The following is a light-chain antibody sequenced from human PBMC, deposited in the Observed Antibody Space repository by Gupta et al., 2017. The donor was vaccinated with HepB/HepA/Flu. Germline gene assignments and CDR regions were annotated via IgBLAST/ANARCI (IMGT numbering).Light chain of an antibody. Sequence: DIPMTQSPSSLSASVGDRVTITCRASQGISTFLAWYQQKPGKVPKLLIYAASTLQSGVPSRFSGSGSVTDFTLTISSLQPEDVATYYCQKYNSAPWTFGQGTKVEIK. CDR3: QKYNSAPWT. V-gene: IGKV1-27*01. J-gene: IGKJ1*01. CDR1: QGISTF. CDR2: AAS.